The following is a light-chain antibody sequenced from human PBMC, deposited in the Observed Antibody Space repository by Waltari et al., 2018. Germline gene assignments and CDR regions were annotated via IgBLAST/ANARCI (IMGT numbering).Light chain of an antibody. J-gene: IGKJ2*01. CDR3: QQYGSSVMYT. V-gene: IGKV3-20*01. CDR2: GAS. Sequence: EVVLTQSPGTLSLSPGERATLSCRASQRLIKRYVAWYQQKPGHAPTLLIYGASNRAAGIPDRFSASGAETDFTLTISRLEPEDFGVYYCQQYGSSVMYTFGQGTKLEI. CDR1: QRLIKRY.